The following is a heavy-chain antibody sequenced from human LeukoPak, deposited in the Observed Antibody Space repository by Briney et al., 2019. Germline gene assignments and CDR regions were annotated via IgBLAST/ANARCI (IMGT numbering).Heavy chain of an antibody. CDR3: ARGLEDAFDI. CDR1: GDSISSGDYY. CDR2: IYYSGCT. Sequence: PSETLSLTCTVSGDSISSGDYYWSWIRQPPGKGLEWIGYIYYSGCTNYNPSLKSRVTISVDTSKNQFSLKLSSVTAADTAVYYCARGLEDAFDIWGQGTMVTVSS. V-gene: IGHV4-61*08. J-gene: IGHJ3*02. D-gene: IGHD1-1*01.